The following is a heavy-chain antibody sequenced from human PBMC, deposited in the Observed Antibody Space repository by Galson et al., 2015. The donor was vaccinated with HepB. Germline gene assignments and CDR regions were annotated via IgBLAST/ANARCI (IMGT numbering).Heavy chain of an antibody. CDR2: ISAYNGHT. CDR1: GYTFTSYG. J-gene: IGHJ4*02. V-gene: IGHV1-18*04. Sequence: SVKVSCKASGYTFTSYGFSWVRQAPGQGPEWMGWISAYNGHTNYTQKLQGRVTMTTDTSTSTAYMELRSLRSDDTAVYYCARALFRTPTAAGMVSGAYWGQGTLVTVSS. D-gene: IGHD6-13*01. CDR3: ARALFRTPTAAGMVSGAY.